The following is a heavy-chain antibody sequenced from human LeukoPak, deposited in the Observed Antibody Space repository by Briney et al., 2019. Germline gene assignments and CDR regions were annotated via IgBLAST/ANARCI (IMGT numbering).Heavy chain of an antibody. D-gene: IGHD2-2*01. Sequence: SQTLSLTCVISGDSVSSNSAAWNWIRQSPSRGLEWLGRTYYRSKWYYHYAVSMKSRITVNPDTSKNQFSLQLNSVTPEDTAVYYCARDPSYQPLAFDIWGQGTMVTVSS. V-gene: IGHV6-1*01. CDR1: GDSVSSNSAA. CDR3: ARDPSYQPLAFDI. CDR2: TYYRSKWYY. J-gene: IGHJ3*02.